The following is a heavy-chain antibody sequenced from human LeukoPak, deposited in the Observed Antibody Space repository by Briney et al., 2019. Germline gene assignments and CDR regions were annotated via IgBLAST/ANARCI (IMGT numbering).Heavy chain of an antibody. CDR2: VYHSGGGNK. CDR1: GGSLSTTSW. Sequence: SGTLSLTCAVPGGSLSTTSWWVWLRQPPGKGLEWIGEVYHSGGGNKNYNPSLKSRATIPIDTSRNQFSLNLRSVTAADTAVYFCARDNPRTAGYSSGSTFDFWGQGILVTVSS. D-gene: IGHD6-19*01. V-gene: IGHV4-4*02. J-gene: IGHJ4*02. CDR3: ARDNPRTAGYSSGSTFDF.